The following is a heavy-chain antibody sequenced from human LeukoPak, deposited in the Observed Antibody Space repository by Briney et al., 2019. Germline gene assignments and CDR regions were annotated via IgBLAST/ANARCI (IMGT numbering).Heavy chain of an antibody. Sequence: GGSLRLSCAASGFTFSSYEMNLVRQVPGTGLEGVSYISSSGSTIYYADSVKGRFTISRDNAKNSLYLQMNSLRAEDTAVYYCARVPAPYDYYMDVWGKGTTVTVSS. J-gene: IGHJ6*03. V-gene: IGHV3-48*03. CDR3: ARVPAPYDYYMDV. D-gene: IGHD1-14*01. CDR1: GFTFSSYE. CDR2: ISSSGSTI.